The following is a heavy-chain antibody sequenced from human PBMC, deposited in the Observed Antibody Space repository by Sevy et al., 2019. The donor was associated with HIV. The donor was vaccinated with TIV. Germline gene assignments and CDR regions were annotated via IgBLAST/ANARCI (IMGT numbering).Heavy chain of an antibody. J-gene: IGHJ4*02. Sequence: ASVKVSCKLSGYTLTDLSMHWVRQAPGKGLEWVATFDPEDGRTIYAQKFQGRVTMTEDTSTDTAYMELNSLRSDDTAVYYCATTKDYYDSSGYPFDYWGQGTQVTVSS. D-gene: IGHD3-22*01. V-gene: IGHV1-24*01. CDR3: ATTKDYYDSSGYPFDY. CDR1: GYTLTDLS. CDR2: FDPEDGRT.